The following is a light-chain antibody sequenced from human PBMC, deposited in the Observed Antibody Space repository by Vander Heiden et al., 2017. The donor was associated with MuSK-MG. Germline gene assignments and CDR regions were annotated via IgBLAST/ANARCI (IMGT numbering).Light chain of an antibody. CDR2: EVS. Sequence: QSALTQPASVSGSPGQSITISCTGTSSDVGSYNLVSWYQQHPGKAPKRRMYEVSKRPSGVSNRFSGSKSGNTASLTISGLQAEDEADYYCCSYAGSSTVVFGGGTKLTVL. CDR3: CSYAGSSTVV. J-gene: IGLJ2*01. V-gene: IGLV2-23*02. CDR1: SSDVGSYNL.